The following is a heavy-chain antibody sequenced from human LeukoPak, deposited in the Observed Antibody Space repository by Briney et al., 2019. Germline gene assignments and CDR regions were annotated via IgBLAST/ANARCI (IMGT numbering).Heavy chain of an antibody. J-gene: IGHJ4*02. CDR3: AKATAPGGYGWDY. CDR2: ISGSGGST. D-gene: IGHD5-12*01. CDR1: GFTFSSYA. Sequence: AGGSLRLSCAASGFTFSSYAMSWVRQAPGKGLEWVSAISGSGGSTYYADSVKGRFTISRDNSKNTLYLQMNSLRAEDTAVYYCAKATAPGGYGWDYWGQGTLVTVTS. V-gene: IGHV3-23*01.